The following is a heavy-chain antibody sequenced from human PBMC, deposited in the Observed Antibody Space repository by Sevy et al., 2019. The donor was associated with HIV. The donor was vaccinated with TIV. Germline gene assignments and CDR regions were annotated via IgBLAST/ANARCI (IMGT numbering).Heavy chain of an antibody. Sequence: GGSLRLSCAVSGFSFDSHGMTWVRQAPGKGLEWVSGISGSGTRTYYADSVKGRFIISRDNSKNTLYLQMNSLRSEDTAIYYWAKGGGGHYDPDEIGYYFYYYNMDVWGKGTTVTVSS. V-gene: IGHV3-23*01. J-gene: IGHJ6*03. CDR3: AKGGGGHYDPDEIGYYFYYYNMDV. D-gene: IGHD3-22*01. CDR2: ISGSGTRT. CDR1: GFSFDSHG.